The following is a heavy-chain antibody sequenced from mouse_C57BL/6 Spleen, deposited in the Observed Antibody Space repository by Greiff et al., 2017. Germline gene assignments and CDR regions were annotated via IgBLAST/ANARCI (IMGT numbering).Heavy chain of an antibody. Sequence: QVQLQQPGAELVMPGASVKLSCKASGYTFTSYWMHWVKQRPGQDLEWIGEIDPSDSYTNYNQKFKGKSTLTVDKSSSTAYMQLSSLTSEDSAVYYCARRDYYGSPWYFDVWGTGTTVTVSS. CDR3: ARRDYYGSPWYFDV. D-gene: IGHD1-1*01. J-gene: IGHJ1*03. CDR1: GYTFTSYW. V-gene: IGHV1-69*01. CDR2: IDPSDSYT.